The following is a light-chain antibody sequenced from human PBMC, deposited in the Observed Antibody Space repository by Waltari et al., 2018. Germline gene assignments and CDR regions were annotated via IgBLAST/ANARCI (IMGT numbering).Light chain of an antibody. CDR3: MEGAHWA. CDR1: QSLVASDGNTY. CDR2: KVS. Sequence: DFVMTQSPLSLPVTLGQPASISCRSSQSLVASDGNTYLNWFQQRPGQSTRRLIYKVSKRDSGVPDRFSGSGSGTDFKLKISRVEAEDVGVYYCMEGAHWAFGQGTKVEIK. V-gene: IGKV2-30*01. J-gene: IGKJ1*01.